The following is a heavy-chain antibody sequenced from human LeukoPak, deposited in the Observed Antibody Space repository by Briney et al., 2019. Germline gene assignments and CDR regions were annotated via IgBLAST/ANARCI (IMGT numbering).Heavy chain of an antibody. CDR2: IYYSGST. J-gene: IGHJ3*01. Sequence: PSETLSLTCTVSGGSISSSSYYWGWIRQPPGKGLEWIGSIYYSGSTYYNPSLKSRVTISVDTSKNQFSLKLSSVTAADTAVYYCAREKSDSSGLSASLWGQGTMATVSS. CDR1: GGSISSSSYY. CDR3: AREKSDSSGLSASL. D-gene: IGHD3-22*01. V-gene: IGHV4-39*07.